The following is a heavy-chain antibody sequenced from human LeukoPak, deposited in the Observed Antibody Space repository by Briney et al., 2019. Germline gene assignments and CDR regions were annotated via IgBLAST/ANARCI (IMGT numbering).Heavy chain of an antibody. CDR1: GFTFSSYS. J-gene: IGHJ4*02. Sequence: GGSLRLSCAASGFTFSSYSMNWVRQAPGKGLEGVSYISSSSSTIYYADSVKGRFTISRDNAKNSLYLQMNSLRAEDTAVYYCARPYYYGSGSYSVPADWGQGTLVTVSS. CDR3: ARPYYYGSGSYSVPAD. V-gene: IGHV3-48*01. D-gene: IGHD3-10*01. CDR2: ISSSSSTI.